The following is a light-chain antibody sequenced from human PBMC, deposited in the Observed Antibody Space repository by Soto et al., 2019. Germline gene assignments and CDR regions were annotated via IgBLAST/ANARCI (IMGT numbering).Light chain of an antibody. V-gene: IGKV3-11*01. CDR1: QSVSSS. Sequence: EIVLTQSPATLSLSPGERATLSCRASQSVSSSLAWYQQKPGQAPRLLMYDASTRATGMPARFSGSGSGTDFTLTISSLEPEDFAVYYCQQRSNWPPTFGPGTKVDIK. CDR2: DAS. CDR3: QQRSNWPPT. J-gene: IGKJ3*01.